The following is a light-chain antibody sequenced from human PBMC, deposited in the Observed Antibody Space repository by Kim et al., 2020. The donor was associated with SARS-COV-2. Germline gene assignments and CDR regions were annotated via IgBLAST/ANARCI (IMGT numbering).Light chain of an antibody. CDR2: VKN. Sequence: SSELTQDPDVSVALGQTVRITCQGDSLRSYYASWYQQKPGQAPVLVIYVKNNLPSGIPDRFSGSSSGNTASLTITGAQAEDEPDYYCNSRDSSGNHLVFGGGTQLTVL. CDR3: NSRDSSGNHLV. J-gene: IGLJ3*02. CDR1: SLRSYY. V-gene: IGLV3-19*01.